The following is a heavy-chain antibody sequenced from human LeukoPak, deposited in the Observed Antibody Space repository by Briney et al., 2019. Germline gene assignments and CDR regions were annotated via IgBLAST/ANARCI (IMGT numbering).Heavy chain of an antibody. D-gene: IGHD3-22*01. J-gene: IGHJ4*02. CDR2: ISYDGSNK. CDR3: AKGHYYYYDSSGYCTFDD. V-gene: IGHV3-30-3*01. CDR1: GFTFSSYA. Sequence: GGSLRLSCAASGFTFSSYAMHWVRQAPGKGLEWVAVISYDGSNKYYADSVKGRFTISGDNSKNTLYLQMNSLRAEDTAVYYCAKGHYYYYDSSGYCTFDDWGQGTLVTVSS.